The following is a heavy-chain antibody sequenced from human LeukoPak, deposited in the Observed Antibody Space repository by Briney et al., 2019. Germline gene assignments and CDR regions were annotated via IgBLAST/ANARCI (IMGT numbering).Heavy chain of an antibody. CDR1: GGSISSGDYY. J-gene: IGHJ3*02. V-gene: IGHV4-30-4*08. CDR2: VYYSGST. Sequence: PSQTLSLTCTVSGGSISSGDYYWSWIRQPPGKGLEWIGYVYYSGSTYYNPSLKSRLTISVDTSENQFSQKLSSVTAADTAVYYCARGREDGFDIWGQGTMVTVSS. CDR3: ARGREDGFDI.